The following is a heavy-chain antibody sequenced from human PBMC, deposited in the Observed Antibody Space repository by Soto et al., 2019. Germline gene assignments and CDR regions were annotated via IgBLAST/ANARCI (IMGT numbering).Heavy chain of an antibody. CDR1: GFTFDDYA. Sequence: GGSLRLSCAASGFTFDDYAMHWVRQAPGKGLEWVSGISWNSGSIGYADSVKGRFTISRDNAKNSLYLQMNSLRAEDTALYYCAKDMGVVAATLDFDYWGQGTLVTVSS. J-gene: IGHJ4*02. CDR2: ISWNSGSI. CDR3: AKDMGVVAATLDFDY. V-gene: IGHV3-9*01. D-gene: IGHD2-15*01.